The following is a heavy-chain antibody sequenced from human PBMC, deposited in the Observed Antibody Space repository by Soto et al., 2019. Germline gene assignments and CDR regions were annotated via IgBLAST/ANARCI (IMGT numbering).Heavy chain of an antibody. D-gene: IGHD3-3*01. CDR2: IDNSGDGS. CDR1: GFIFRNHV. CDR3: AKIPSRGMIFGAGS. J-gene: IGHJ5*02. V-gene: IGHV3-23*05. Sequence: GGSLRLSCAASGFIFRNHVLNRVRQAPGKGLEWVSAIDNSGDGSFYADSVKGRFIISRDNSKDTVFLHMNNLRLEDTAFYYCAKIPSRGMIFGAGSWGQGTLVTVSS.